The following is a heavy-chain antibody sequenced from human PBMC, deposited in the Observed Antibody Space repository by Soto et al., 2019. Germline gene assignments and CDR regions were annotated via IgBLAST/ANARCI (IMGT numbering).Heavy chain of an antibody. CDR1: GYGFTTYG. J-gene: IGHJ4*02. CDR3: ARGRYGDY. Sequence: QVHLVQSGAEVKKPGASVKVSCKGSGYGFTTYGITWVRQAPGQGLEWMAWISAHNGNTNYAQTLQGRVTVTRDTSTSTAYMELRSLRSDGTAVYYCARGRYGDYWGQGALVTVSS. D-gene: IGHD1-1*01. CDR2: ISAHNGNT. V-gene: IGHV1-18*01.